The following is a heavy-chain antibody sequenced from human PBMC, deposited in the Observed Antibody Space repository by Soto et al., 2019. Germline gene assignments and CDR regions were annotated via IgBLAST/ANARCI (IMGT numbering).Heavy chain of an antibody. CDR2: LGGSNSDT. CDR1: GFTFSDYA. V-gene: IGHV3-23*01. Sequence: EEQLLESGGGLVQPGGSLRLSCAASGFTFSDYAMSWVRQAPGKGLEWVSGLGGSNSDTHYAASVEGRFTVSRDNSRSTLFLLMNRLRVEDTAVYYCAKDKVDHNSVWDPFDIWGEGTMVTVSA. CDR3: AKDKVDHNSVWDPFDI. J-gene: IGHJ3*02. D-gene: IGHD2-15*01.